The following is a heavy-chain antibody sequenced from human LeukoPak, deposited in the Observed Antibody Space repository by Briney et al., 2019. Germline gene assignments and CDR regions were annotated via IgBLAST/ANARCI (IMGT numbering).Heavy chain of an antibody. CDR3: AREGVGYYDFWSGYLDNWFDP. CDR2: INHSGST. J-gene: IGHJ5*02. Sequence: SETLSLTCAVYGGSFSGYYWSWIRQPPGKGLEWIGEINHSGSTSYNPSLKSRVTISVDTSKNQFSLKLSSVTAADTAVYYCAREGVGYYDFWSGYLDNWFDPWGQGTLVTVSS. CDR1: GGSFSGYY. V-gene: IGHV4-34*01. D-gene: IGHD3-3*01.